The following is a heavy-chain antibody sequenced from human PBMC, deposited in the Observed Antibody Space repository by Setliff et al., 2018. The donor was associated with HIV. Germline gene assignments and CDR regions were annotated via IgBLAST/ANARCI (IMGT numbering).Heavy chain of an antibody. CDR2: ISPNFGHT. D-gene: IGHD6-19*01. CDR1: GYTFTNHY. V-gene: IGHV1-18*04. J-gene: IGHJ6*02. Sequence: ASVKVSCKASGYTFTNHYMHWVRQAPGQGLEWMGWISPNFGHTKYAQKFLDRVTMTIDTATSRAYMELRSLRSDDTAVYFCARLGSGWSDSYYYAMDIWGQGTTVTVSS. CDR3: ARLGSGWSDSYYYAMDI.